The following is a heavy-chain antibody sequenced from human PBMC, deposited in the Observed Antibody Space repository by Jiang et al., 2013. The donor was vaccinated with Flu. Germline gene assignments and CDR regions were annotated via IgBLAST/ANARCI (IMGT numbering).Heavy chain of an antibody. CDR3: ARVRHGSRIIKRNGAFDR. V-gene: IGHV1-2*02. D-gene: IGHD3-10*01. CDR2: INLYSGDT. CDR1: ASTFSGYY. Sequence: EVKEPGASVKVSCKASASTFSGYYLHWVRQAPGQGLEWMGWINLYSGDTNFAQRFQGRVAMTRDTSITTAYMDLSGLKSDDTAVYYCARVRHGSRIIKRNGAFDRWGQGTPVTVSS. J-gene: IGHJ3*02.